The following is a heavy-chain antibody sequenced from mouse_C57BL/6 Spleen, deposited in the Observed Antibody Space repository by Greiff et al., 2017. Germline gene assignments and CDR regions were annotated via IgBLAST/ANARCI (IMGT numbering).Heavy chain of an antibody. V-gene: IGHV1-4*01. CDR2: INPSSGYT. Sequence: VKVVESGAELARPGASVKMSCKASGYTFTSYTMHWVKQRPGQGLEWIGYINPSSGYTKYNQKFKDKATLTADKSSSTAYMQLSSLTSEDSAVYYCARSGYDGYWYFDVWGTGTTVTVSS. CDR3: ARSGYDGYWYFDV. D-gene: IGHD2-2*01. CDR1: GYTFTSYT. J-gene: IGHJ1*03.